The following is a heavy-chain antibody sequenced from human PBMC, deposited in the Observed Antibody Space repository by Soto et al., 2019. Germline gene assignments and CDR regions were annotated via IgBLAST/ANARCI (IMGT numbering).Heavy chain of an antibody. CDR3: ASQAAAGAEYFPH. Sequence: QVQLVESGGGVVQPGRSLRLSCAASGFTFSSYGMHWVRQAPGKGLEWVAVIWYDGSNKYYADSVKGRFTISRDNSKNTLYLQMNSLRAEDTAVYYCASQAAAGAEYFPHWGQGTLVTVSS. CDR1: GFTFSSYG. D-gene: IGHD6-13*01. CDR2: IWYDGSNK. V-gene: IGHV3-33*01. J-gene: IGHJ1*01.